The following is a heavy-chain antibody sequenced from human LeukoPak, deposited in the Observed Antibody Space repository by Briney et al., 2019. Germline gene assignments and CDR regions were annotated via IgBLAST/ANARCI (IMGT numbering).Heavy chain of an antibody. CDR3: ARHGGSGSLDY. J-gene: IGHJ4*02. V-gene: IGHV4-59*08. CDR1: GGSISTYY. Sequence: SETLSLTCTLSGGSISTYYWSWTRQPPGKGLEWIGYSYYSGNTVPHPSLKSRVTISVDTSKNQFSLRLRSVTAADTAVYYCARHGGSGSLDYWGQGTLVTVST. CDR2: SYYSGNT. D-gene: IGHD3-3*01.